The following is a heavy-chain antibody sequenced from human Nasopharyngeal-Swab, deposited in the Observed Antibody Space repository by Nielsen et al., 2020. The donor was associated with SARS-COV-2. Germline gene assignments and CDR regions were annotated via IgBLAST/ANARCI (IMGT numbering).Heavy chain of an antibody. Sequence: SETLSLTCTVSGGSISSYYWSWIRQPPGKGLEWIGYIYYSGSTNYNPSLKSRVTISVDPSKNQFSLKLSSYTAADTAVYYCARLFKGSSFSSSSGPFDYWGQGTLVTVSS. CDR3: ARLFKGSSFSSSSGPFDY. D-gene: IGHD6-6*01. CDR1: GGSISSYY. V-gene: IGHV4-59*01. CDR2: IYYSGST. J-gene: IGHJ4*02.